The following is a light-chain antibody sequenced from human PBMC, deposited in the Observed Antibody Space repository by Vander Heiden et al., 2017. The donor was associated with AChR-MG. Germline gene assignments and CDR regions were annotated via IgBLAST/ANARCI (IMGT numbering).Light chain of an antibody. CDR1: QSVSSY. Sequence: EIVLTQSPATLSLSPGERATLSCRASQSVSSYLAWYQQKPGQAPRLLIYDASNRATGIPDRFSGSGSGTDFTLTIRSLEPEDFAVYYWQQRSNWLTFGGGTKVEIK. CDR3: QQRSNWLT. J-gene: IGKJ4*01. CDR2: DAS. V-gene: IGKV3-11*01.